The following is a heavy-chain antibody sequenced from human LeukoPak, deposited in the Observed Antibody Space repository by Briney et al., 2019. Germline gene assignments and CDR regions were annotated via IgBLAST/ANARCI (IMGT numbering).Heavy chain of an antibody. CDR2: ISTYTGYS. CDR3: AKNSSGGYSDY. J-gene: IGHJ4*02. D-gene: IGHD6-19*01. CDR1: GYTFTSSG. Sequence: ASVKVSCKASGYTFTSSGISWVRQAPGQGLEWMGWISTYTGYSKYAQNLQGRVTMTADTSTSTAYMELSRLRSDDTAMYYCAKNSSGGYSDYWGQGTLVTVSS. V-gene: IGHV1-18*01.